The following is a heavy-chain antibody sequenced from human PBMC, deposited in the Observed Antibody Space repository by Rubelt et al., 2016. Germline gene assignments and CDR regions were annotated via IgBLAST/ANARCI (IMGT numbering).Heavy chain of an antibody. CDR2: FNADSGTT. CDR1: GYTFTHDV. Sequence: QVQLVQSGAEVRKPGASVTVSCKASGYTFTHDVVHWVRQAPGQRPEWLGWFNADSGTTRYSEHFQGRGTMTRDTAATTVDMELSSLRSEDTAVYFCATGPRGGWSEYWGQGTQVTVSS. CDR3: ATGPRGGWSEY. D-gene: IGHD6-19*01. V-gene: IGHV1-3*01. J-gene: IGHJ4*02.